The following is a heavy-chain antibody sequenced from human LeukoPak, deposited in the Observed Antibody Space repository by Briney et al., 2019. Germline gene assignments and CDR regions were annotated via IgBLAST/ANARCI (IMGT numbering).Heavy chain of an antibody. J-gene: IGHJ4*02. CDR3: ARGSGSYSTYFDF. D-gene: IGHD1-26*01. Sequence: GGSLTLSCAASGFNFDDYGMTWVRQAPGEGLEWVSGISWNGGSTGYVDSVKGRFTISRDNANNSLYLQMNSLRGKDTALYYCARGSGSYSTYFDFWGQGTLVTVSS. CDR2: ISWNGGST. CDR1: GFNFDDYG. V-gene: IGHV3-20*04.